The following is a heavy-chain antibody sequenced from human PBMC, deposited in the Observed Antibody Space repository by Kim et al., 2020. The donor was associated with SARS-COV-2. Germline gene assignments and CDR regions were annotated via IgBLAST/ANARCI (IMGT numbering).Heavy chain of an antibody. CDR2: K. J-gene: IGHJ4*02. Sequence: KYYAESVKRRYTSSKDSAKNEVFLQMSSLRAEDTAVYYGARDGGGSGLFEHWGQGTQVTVAS. CDR3: ARDGGGSGLFEH. D-gene: IGHD3-16*01. V-gene: IGHV3-7*04.